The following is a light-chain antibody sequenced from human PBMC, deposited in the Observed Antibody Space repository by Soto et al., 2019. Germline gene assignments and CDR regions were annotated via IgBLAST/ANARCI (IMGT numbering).Light chain of an antibody. V-gene: IGLV1-51*01. CDR1: SSNVGNNY. Sequence: QSVLTQPPSVSAAPGQKVTISCSGSSSNVGNNYVSWYQQLPGTAPKLLIYDNNKRPSGIPDRVSGSKSGTSATLGITGLQTGDEADYYCGTWDDSLSAVFGGGTKLTVL. CDR3: GTWDDSLSAV. CDR2: DNN. J-gene: IGLJ2*01.